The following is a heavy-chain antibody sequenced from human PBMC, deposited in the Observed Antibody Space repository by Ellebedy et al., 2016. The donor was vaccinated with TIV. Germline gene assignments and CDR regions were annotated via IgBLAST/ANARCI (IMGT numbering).Heavy chain of an antibody. CDR1: GFTFSTYW. CDR2: INSDGSTI. Sequence: GESLKISCAASGFTFSTYWMHWVRQAPGKGLVWVSRINSDGSTITYADSVKGRFTISRDNAKNTLYLQMNSLRAEDTAVYYCARNRFCSSGDCYALGYWGQGTLVTVSS. J-gene: IGHJ4*02. V-gene: IGHV3-74*01. CDR3: ARNRFCSSGDCYALGY. D-gene: IGHD2-15*01.